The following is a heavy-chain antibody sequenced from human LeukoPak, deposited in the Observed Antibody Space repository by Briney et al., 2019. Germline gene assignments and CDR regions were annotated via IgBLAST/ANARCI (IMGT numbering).Heavy chain of an antibody. CDR3: AELGITMIGGV. Sequence: GGSLRLSCAASGFTVSSNYMSWVRQAPGKGLEWVSVIYSGGSTYYADSVKGRFTISGDNSKSTLYIQMNSLRAEDTAVYYCAELGITMIGGVWGKGTTVTISS. CDR1: GFTVSSNY. V-gene: IGHV3-53*01. J-gene: IGHJ6*04. CDR2: IYSGGST. D-gene: IGHD3-10*02.